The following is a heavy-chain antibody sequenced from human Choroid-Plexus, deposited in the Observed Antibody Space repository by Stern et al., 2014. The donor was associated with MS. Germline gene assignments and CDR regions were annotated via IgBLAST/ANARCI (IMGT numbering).Heavy chain of an antibody. CDR3: AKDRQYLTFFFDF. CDR1: GFSFSSFG. CDR2: ISYDGSK. Sequence: VQLVESGGGVVHPGRPLSLSCAASGFSFSSFGMHWVRQAPGKGLEWVALISYDGSKDYADSVKGRFAISRDNSKNTLYLQMNSLRAEDTAVYYCAKDRQYLTFFFDFWGQGSLVTVSS. D-gene: IGHD2/OR15-2a*01. J-gene: IGHJ4*02. V-gene: IGHV3-30*18.